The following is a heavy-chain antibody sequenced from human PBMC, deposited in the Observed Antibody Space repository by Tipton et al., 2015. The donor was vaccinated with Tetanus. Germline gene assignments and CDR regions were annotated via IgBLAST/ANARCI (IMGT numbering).Heavy chain of an antibody. Sequence: TLSLTCAVYGGSFSGYYWSWIRQPPGKGLEWIGEINHSGSTNYNPSLKSRVTISVDTSKNQFSLKLSSVTAADTAVYYCARAGVGSGWYSEGDFDYWGQGTLVTVSS. CDR2: INHSGST. V-gene: IGHV4-34*01. CDR1: GGSFSGYY. D-gene: IGHD6-19*01. CDR3: ARAGVGSGWYSEGDFDY. J-gene: IGHJ4*02.